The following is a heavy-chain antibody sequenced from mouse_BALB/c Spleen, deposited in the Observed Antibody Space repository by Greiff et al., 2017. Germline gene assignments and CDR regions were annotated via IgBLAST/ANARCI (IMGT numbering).Heavy chain of an antibody. CDR2: INPSNGGT. J-gene: IGHJ3*01. CDR3: ASTPGWFAY. Sequence: QVQLQQPGAELVKPGASVKLSCKASGYTFTSYWMHWVLLRPGQGLEWIGKINPSNGGTNSNEKFKRKATLTVDKSSSTAYMQLSSLTSGATAVYYCASTPGWFAYWGQGTLVTVSA. V-gene: IGHV1-53*01. CDR1: GYTFTSYW.